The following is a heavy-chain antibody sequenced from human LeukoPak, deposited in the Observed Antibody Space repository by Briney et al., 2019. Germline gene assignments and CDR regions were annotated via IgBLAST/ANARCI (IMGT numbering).Heavy chain of an antibody. J-gene: IGHJ4*02. D-gene: IGHD5-24*01. Sequence: PSETLSLTCTVSGGSISSSSYYWGWIRQPPGKGLEWIGSIYYSGSTYYDPSLKSRVTISVDTSKNQFSLKLSSVTAADTAVYYCARDGRWLQLPFDYWGQGTLVTVSS. CDR1: GGSISSSSYY. V-gene: IGHV4-39*07. CDR3: ARDGRWLQLPFDY. CDR2: IYYSGST.